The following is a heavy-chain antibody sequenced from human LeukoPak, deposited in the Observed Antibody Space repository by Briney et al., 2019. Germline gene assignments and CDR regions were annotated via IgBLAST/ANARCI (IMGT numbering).Heavy chain of an antibody. CDR1: GFTFSNAW. V-gene: IGHV3-15*01. CDR3: ASDRVPAGSGWYLFDY. CDR2: IKSKTDGGTT. J-gene: IGHJ4*02. Sequence: GGSLTLSCAVSGFTFSNAWMSWVRHPQGTGLEWVGRIKSKTDGGTTDYAAPVKGRFTISRDDSKNTLYLQMNSLKTEDTAVYYCASDRVPAGSGWYLFDYWGQGTLVTVSS. D-gene: IGHD6-19*01.